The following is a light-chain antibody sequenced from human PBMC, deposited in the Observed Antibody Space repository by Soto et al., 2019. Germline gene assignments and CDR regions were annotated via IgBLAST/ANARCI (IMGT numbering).Light chain of an antibody. Sequence: DLQITQSPSSLSASVGDRVTITCRASQSISSHLNWYQHKPGRPPRLLIFASYILEGGVPSRFSGSGSYTYFTLTIDSLQPEDVATYYCQHSYITPRYTFGQGTKVEI. V-gene: IGKV1-39*01. J-gene: IGKJ2*01. CDR2: ASY. CDR1: QSISSH. CDR3: QHSYITPRYT.